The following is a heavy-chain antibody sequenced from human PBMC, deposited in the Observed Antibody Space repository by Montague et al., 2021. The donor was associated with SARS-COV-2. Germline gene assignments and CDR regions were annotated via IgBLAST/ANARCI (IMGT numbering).Heavy chain of an antibody. CDR1: GFSLSPSGMC. Sequence: ALVKPTQTLTLTCTFSGFSLSPSGMCVSWIRQPPGKALEWLARIDWDDDKYYSTSLKTRLTISKDTAKNQVVLTMTNMDPVDTATYYCARIRVDIVALDYWGQGTLVTVSS. J-gene: IGHJ4*02. D-gene: IGHD5-12*01. CDR2: IDWDDDK. CDR3: ARIRVDIVALDY. V-gene: IGHV2-70*11.